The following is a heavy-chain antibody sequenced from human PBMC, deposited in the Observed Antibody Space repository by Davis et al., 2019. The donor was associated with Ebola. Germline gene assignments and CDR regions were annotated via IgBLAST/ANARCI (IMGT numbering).Heavy chain of an antibody. D-gene: IGHD5-12*01. Sequence: GESLKISCAASGFTFSNFGMHWVRQAPGKGLEWVAVISYDASKIYYADSVKGRFTISRDNSKNTLYLQMNSLRAEDTAVYYCAREGYREHYGMDVWGQGTTVTVSS. V-gene: IGHV3-30*03. J-gene: IGHJ6*02. CDR3: AREGYREHYGMDV. CDR2: ISYDASKI. CDR1: GFTFSNFG.